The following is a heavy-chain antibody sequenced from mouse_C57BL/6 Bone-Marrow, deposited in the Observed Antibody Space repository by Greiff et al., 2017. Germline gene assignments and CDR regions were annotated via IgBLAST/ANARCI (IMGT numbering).Heavy chain of an antibody. CDR1: GYTFTSYW. V-gene: IGHV1-64*01. CDR2: IHPNSGST. CDR3: ERSLGYSNYDAMDY. J-gene: IGHJ4*01. D-gene: IGHD2-5*01. Sequence: QVQLQQPGAELVKPGASVKLSCKASGYTFTSYWMHWVKQRPGQGLEWIGMIHPNSGSTNYNEKFKSKATLTVDKSSSTAYMQLSSLTSEDSAVYYCERSLGYSNYDAMDYWGQGTSVTVSS.